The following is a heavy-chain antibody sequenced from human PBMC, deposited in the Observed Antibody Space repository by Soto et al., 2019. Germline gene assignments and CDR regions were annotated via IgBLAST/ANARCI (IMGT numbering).Heavy chain of an antibody. CDR1: GYTFTSYD. CDR2: MNPNSGNT. D-gene: IGHD3-3*01. CDR3: ARGRPLIEYDFWCGYYEAAGAVFDP. Sequence: QVPLVQSGAEVKKPGASVKVSCKASGYTFTSYDINWVRQATGQGLEWMGWMNPNSGNTGYAQKFQGRVTMTRNTSSHKAYMELRSLRFEDAAEYYCARGRPLIEYDFWCGYYEAAGAVFDPWGQGTLVTVSS. V-gene: IGHV1-8*01. J-gene: IGHJ5*02.